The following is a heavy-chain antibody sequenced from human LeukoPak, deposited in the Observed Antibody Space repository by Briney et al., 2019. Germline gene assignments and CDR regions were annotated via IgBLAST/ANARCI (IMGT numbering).Heavy chain of an antibody. V-gene: IGHV3-23*01. J-gene: IGHJ4*02. CDR2: ISGSRITT. D-gene: IGHD3-9*01. Sequence: PGGSLRLSCAASGFTFSSYAMSWVRQPPGKGLEWVSHISGSRITTYYADSVKGRFTISRDNSKNSLYLQMNSLRAEDTAVYYCAREGPGGILTGYRIDYWGQGTLVTVSS. CDR3: AREGPGGILTGYRIDY. CDR1: GFTFSSYA.